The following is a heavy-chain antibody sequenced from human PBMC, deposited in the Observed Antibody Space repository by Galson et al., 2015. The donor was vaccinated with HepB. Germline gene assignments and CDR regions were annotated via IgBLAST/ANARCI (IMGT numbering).Heavy chain of an antibody. J-gene: IGHJ6*02. V-gene: IGHV5-51*01. D-gene: IGHD2-2*01. CDR2: IYPGDSET. CDR3: ARLGHEGYHYYGMDV. CDR1: GYSFRNYW. Sequence: KVSCKASGYSFRNYWIGWVRQMPGKGLECMGIIYPGDSETRYSPSFQGQVTLSADKSTNTAYLLWSSLKASDTAMYYCARLGHEGYHYYGMDVWGQGTTVTVSS.